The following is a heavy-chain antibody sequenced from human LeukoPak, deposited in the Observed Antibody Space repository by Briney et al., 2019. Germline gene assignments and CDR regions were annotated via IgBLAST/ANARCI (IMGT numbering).Heavy chain of an antibody. CDR2: IRSKAYGGTT. CDR1: GFTFGDYA. J-gene: IGHJ4*02. V-gene: IGHV3-49*04. CDR3: TRSPEYYDFWSGSDY. Sequence: PGRSLRLSCTASGFTFGDYAMSWVRQAPGKGLEWVGFIRSKAYGGTTEYAASVKGRFTISRDDSKSIAYPQMNSLKTEDTAVYYCTRSPEYYDFWSGSDYWGQGTLVTVSS. D-gene: IGHD3-3*01.